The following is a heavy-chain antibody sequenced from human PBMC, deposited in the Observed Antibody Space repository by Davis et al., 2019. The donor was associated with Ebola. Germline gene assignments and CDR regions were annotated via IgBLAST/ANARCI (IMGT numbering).Heavy chain of an antibody. Sequence: GESLKISCAASGFTFSSYGMHWVRQAPGKGLEWVAVIWYDGSNKYYADSVKGRFTISRDNSKNTLYLQMNSLRAEDTAVYYCAIPMGSSWYLSNGFQHWGQGTLVTVSS. CDR2: IWYDGSNK. CDR1: GFTFSSYG. V-gene: IGHV3-33*08. CDR3: AIPMGSSWYLSNGFQH. J-gene: IGHJ1*01. D-gene: IGHD6-13*01.